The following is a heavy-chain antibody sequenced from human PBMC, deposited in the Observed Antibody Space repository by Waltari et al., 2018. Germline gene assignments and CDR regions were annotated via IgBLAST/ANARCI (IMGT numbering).Heavy chain of an antibody. CDR3: AKGEGGHWYFDL. CDR2: IRGIGGST. D-gene: IGHD3-16*01. J-gene: IGHJ2*01. CDR1: GFTFSSYA. Sequence: EVQLVESGGGLVQPGGSLRLSCAASGFTFSSYAMSWVRQGPGKGLEWVSAIRGIGGSTYYADSVKGRFTISRDNSKNTLYLQMNSLRAEDTAVYYCAKGEGGHWYFDLWGRGTLVTVSS. V-gene: IGHV3-23*04.